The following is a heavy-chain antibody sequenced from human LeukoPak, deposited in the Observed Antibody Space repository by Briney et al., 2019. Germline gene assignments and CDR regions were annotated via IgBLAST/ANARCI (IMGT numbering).Heavy chain of an antibody. V-gene: IGHV7-4-1*02. Sequence: GASVKVSCKASGYTFTSYGISWVRQAPGQGLEWMGWINTNTGNPTYAQGFTGRFVFSLDTSVSTAYLQISSLKAEDTAVYYCARGRTSHCCNWFDPWGQGTLVTVSS. D-gene: IGHD1-14*01. CDR2: INTNTGNP. J-gene: IGHJ5*02. CDR1: GYTFTSYG. CDR3: ARGRTSHCCNWFDP.